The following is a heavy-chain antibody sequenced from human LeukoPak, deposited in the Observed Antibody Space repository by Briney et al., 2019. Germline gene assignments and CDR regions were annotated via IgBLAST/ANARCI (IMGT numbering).Heavy chain of an antibody. J-gene: IGHJ4*02. CDR3: ATQDSSHY. D-gene: IGHD3-22*01. CDR1: GDSVSSTDYY. CDR2: IRYSESS. Sequence: SETLPLTCTVSGDSVSSTDYYWGWIRQPPGRGLEWIASIRYSESSYYNPSLKSRATISVDTSKNHFSLKLRSLTATDTAVYYCATQDSSHYWGQGTLVTVSS. V-gene: IGHV4-39*02.